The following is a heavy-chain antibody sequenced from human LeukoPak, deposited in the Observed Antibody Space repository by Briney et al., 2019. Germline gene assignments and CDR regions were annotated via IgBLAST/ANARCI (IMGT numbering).Heavy chain of an antibody. CDR1: GFTFSAYE. CDR2: ISRSGTTI. V-gene: IGHV3-48*03. Sequence: GGSLRLSCEASGFTFSAYEMNWVRQTPVRGLEWVSYISRSGTTIYYLDSVQGRFTVSRDNAKNLLYLQMNSLRAEDAAVYYCARAGETSGWYGFDSWGPGTLVTVSS. J-gene: IGHJ4*02. CDR3: ARAGETSGWYGFDS. D-gene: IGHD6-19*01.